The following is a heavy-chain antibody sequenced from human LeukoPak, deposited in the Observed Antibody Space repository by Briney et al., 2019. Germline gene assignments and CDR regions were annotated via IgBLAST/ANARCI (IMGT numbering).Heavy chain of an antibody. V-gene: IGHV3-48*01. CDR1: GFTFSSYS. Sequence: PGGSLRLSCAASGFTFSSYSMNWVRQAPGKGLEWVSYISSSGSTIYYADSVKGRFTISRDNAKNSLYLQMNSLRAEDTAVHYCAREYSSSSGRAFDIWGQGTMVTVSS. CDR2: ISSSGSTI. CDR3: AREYSSSSGRAFDI. J-gene: IGHJ3*02. D-gene: IGHD6-6*01.